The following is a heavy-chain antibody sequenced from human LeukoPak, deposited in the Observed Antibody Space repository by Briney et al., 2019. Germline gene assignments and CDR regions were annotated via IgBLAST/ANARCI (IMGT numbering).Heavy chain of an antibody. J-gene: IGHJ2*01. Sequence: PPETLSLTSTDPGGSITRNHWRWIWHPPGKGREWIGYIYYSGSTNYNPSLKSRVTMSVDTSKSQLSLKLSSVTAAHRAVYYCARLFIGLYWYFDLWGRGSLVTVSS. D-gene: IGHD3-10*02. CDR2: IYYSGST. CDR3: ARLFIGLYWYFDL. V-gene: IGHV4-59*01. CDR1: GGSITRNH.